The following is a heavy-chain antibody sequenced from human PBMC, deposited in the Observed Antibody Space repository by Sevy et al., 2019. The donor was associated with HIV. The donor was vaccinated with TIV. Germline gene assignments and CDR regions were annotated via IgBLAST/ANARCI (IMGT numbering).Heavy chain of an antibody. Sequence: ASVKVSCKASGYTFTSYDINWVRQATGQGLEWMGWMNPNSGNTGYAQKFQGRVSMTRNTSISTAYMDLSSLRSDDTAVYYCARGGTGNHYDLDSWGQGTLVTVSS. CDR3: ARGGTGNHYDLDS. J-gene: IGHJ4*02. V-gene: IGHV1-8*01. CDR2: MNPNSGNT. D-gene: IGHD5-12*01. CDR1: GYTFTSYD.